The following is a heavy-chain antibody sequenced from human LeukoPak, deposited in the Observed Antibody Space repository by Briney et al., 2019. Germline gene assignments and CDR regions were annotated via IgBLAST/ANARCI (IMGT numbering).Heavy chain of an antibody. CDR2: ISAYNGNT. CDR3: ARVNSAILMYYFDY. CDR1: GYTFTSYG. Sequence: GASVKVSCKASGYTFTSYGISWVRQAPGQGLEWMGWISAYNGNTNYAQKLQGRVTMTTDTSTSTAYMELRSLRSDDTAVYYCARVNSAILMYYFDYWGQGTLVTVSS. D-gene: IGHD3-3*01. V-gene: IGHV1-18*01. J-gene: IGHJ4*02.